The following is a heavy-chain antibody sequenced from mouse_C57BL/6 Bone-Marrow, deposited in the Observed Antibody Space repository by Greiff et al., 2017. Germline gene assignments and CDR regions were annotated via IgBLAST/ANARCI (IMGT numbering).Heavy chain of an antibody. CDR2: IYPSGSAT. CDR1: GYTFTSYW. V-gene: IGHV1-61*01. CDR3: ARYGNCTYWYFDV. J-gene: IGHJ1*03. Sequence: QVQLQQPGAELVRPGSSVKLSCKASGYTFTSYWMDWVKQRPGQGLEWIGNIYPSGSATHYNPKFKDKATWTVDKSSSTAYILISILTSDDSAVYYCARYGNCTYWYFDVWGTGTTVTVSS. D-gene: IGHD2-1*01.